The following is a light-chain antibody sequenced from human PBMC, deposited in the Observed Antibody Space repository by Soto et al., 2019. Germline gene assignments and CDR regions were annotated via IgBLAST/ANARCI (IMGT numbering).Light chain of an antibody. CDR1: QSVDRNY. Sequence: EIVLTQSPGTLSLSPGESATLSCRASQSVDRNYLAWFQQKPGQAPRLLIYGASTRATGIPPRFSGSGSGTQFLLTISGLEPEDFSLYYFLQFASPPPTFGHGTKVQRK. CDR2: GAS. V-gene: IGKV3-20*01. J-gene: IGKJ1*01. CDR3: LQFASPPPT.